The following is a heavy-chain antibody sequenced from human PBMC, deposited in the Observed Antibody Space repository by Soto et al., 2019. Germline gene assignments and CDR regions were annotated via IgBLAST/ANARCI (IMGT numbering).Heavy chain of an antibody. V-gene: IGHV4-30-4*02. Sequence: SETLSLTCTVSGGSISSGDYYWSWIRQPPGKGLEWIGYIYYSGSTYYNPSLKSRVTISVDTSKNQFSLKLSSVTAADTAVYYCARAGSGSYYNVFDPWGQGTLVTVSS. D-gene: IGHD3-10*01. CDR2: IYYSGST. CDR1: GGSISSGDYY. CDR3: ARAGSGSYYNVFDP. J-gene: IGHJ5*02.